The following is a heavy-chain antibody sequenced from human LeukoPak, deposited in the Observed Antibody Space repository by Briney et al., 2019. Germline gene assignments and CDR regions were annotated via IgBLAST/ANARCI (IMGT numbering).Heavy chain of an antibody. CDR2: IFPGDSDT. CDR3: ARSHCGGDCYSPVWDY. V-gene: IGHV5-51*01. Sequence: GESLKISCKGSGYSFSNYWIGWLRQMPGNGLEWMGIIFPGDSDTKYSPSFQGQVTISAEKSINTVYLQWRSLKASDSAIYYCARSHCGGDCYSPVWDYWGQGTLVTVSS. J-gene: IGHJ4*02. D-gene: IGHD2-21*02. CDR1: GYSFSNYW.